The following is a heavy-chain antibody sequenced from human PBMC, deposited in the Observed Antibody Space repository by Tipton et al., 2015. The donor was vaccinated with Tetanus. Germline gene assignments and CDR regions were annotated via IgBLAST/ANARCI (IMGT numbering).Heavy chain of an antibody. J-gene: IGHJ6*02. CDR2: IFYSGNT. Sequence: TLSLTCTVSSASISSSDYYWGWIRQPPGRGLQWIGYIFYSGNTNYNPSLKTRVTISVDTSKNQFSLKLSSVTAADTAVYYCARDRGLTTGGGIGMDVWGQGTTVTVSS. D-gene: IGHD4-17*01. CDR3: ARDRGLTTGGGIGMDV. V-gene: IGHV4-61*08. CDR1: SASISSSDYY.